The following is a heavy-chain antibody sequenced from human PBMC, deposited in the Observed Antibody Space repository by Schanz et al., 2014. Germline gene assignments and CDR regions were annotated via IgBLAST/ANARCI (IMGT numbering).Heavy chain of an antibody. CDR1: GYTFTDYY. Sequence: QVQLVQSGAEMKKPGASVKVSCKASGYTFTDYYILWVRQAPGQGLEWLGRINPNNGDTYYAQKFQGRVTMTRDSSIDTVYMDLSRLTSDDTAVYYCARDRVGDGYTRIDYGGQGTLVTVSS. D-gene: IGHD5-18*01. V-gene: IGHV1-2*06. CDR3: ARDRVGDGYTRIDY. CDR2: INPNNGDT. J-gene: IGHJ4*02.